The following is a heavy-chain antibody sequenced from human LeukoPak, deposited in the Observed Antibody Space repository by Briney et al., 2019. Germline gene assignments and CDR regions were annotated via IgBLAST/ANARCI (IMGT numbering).Heavy chain of an antibody. CDR1: GFTFSSYS. CDR3: ARIGAGSSRDY. D-gene: IGHD6-13*01. V-gene: IGHV3-21*01. J-gene: IGHJ4*02. Sequence: PGGSLRLSCAASGFTFSSYSINWVRQAPGKGLEWVSSISGSGARIFYADSLKGRFTISRDNAKNSLYLQMNSLRAEDTAVYYCARIGAGSSRDYWGQGTLVTVSS. CDR2: ISGSGARI.